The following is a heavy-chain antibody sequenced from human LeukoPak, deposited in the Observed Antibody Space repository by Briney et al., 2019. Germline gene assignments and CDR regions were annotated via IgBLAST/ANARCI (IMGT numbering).Heavy chain of an antibody. D-gene: IGHD4-11*01. CDR1: GGSISSSSYY. CDR3: ASLTTVTPGSWFDP. V-gene: IGHV4-39*01. CDR2: IYYSGST. J-gene: IGHJ5*02. Sequence: SETLSLTRTVSGGSISSSSYYWGWIRQPPGKGLEWIGSIYYSGSTYYNPSLKSRVTISVDTSKNQFSLKLSSVTAADTAVYYCASLTTVTPGSWFDPWGQGTLVTVSS.